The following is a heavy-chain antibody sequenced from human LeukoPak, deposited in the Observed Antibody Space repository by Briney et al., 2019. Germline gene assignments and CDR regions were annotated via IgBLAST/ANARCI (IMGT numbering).Heavy chain of an antibody. CDR3: ARDSLMRYNWNYVAEFDY. V-gene: IGHV1-69*04. CDR1: GGTFSSYA. D-gene: IGHD1-7*01. J-gene: IGHJ4*02. Sequence: SAKVSCKASGGTFSSYAISWVRQAPGQGLEWMGRIIPIFGIANYAQKFQGRVTITADKSTSTAYMELSSLRSEDTAVYYCARDSLMRYNWNYVAEFDYWGQGTLVTVSS. CDR2: IIPIFGIA.